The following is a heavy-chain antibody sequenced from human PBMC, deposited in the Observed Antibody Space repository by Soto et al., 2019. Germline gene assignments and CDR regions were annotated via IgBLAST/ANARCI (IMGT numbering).Heavy chain of an antibody. CDR1: GFTFRSSA. CDR3: ATGAYCSGGSCSDYYYYYYGMDL. D-gene: IGHD2-15*01. Sequence: ASVKVSCKTSGFTFRSSAVQWVRQARGQRLEWIGWLVVGTGNTNYAQKFQQRVTISSDRSTNTVSMELSSLTSEDTAVYYCATGAYCSGGSCSDYYYYYYGMDLWGQGTTVTVSS. CDR2: LVVGTGNT. V-gene: IGHV1-58*01. J-gene: IGHJ6*02.